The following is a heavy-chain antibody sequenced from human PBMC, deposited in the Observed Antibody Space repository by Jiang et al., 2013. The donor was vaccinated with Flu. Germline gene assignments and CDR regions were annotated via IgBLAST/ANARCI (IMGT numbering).Heavy chain of an antibody. J-gene: IGHJ3*02. CDR2: IDPYGGNT. V-gene: IGHV1-46*04. CDR3: VRDDSSSYPI. Sequence: GAEVKKPGASVKVSCKASGYSFTSYYVHWVRQAPGQGLEWMGMIDPYGGNTGYAQELRGRVTMTRGTSTTTVYMELSSLRSDDTAVYYCVRDDSSSYPIWGQGTMVTVSS. CDR1: GYSFTSYY. D-gene: IGHD3-22*01.